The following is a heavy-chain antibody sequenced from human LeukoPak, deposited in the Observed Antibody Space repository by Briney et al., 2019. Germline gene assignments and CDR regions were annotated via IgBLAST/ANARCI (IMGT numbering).Heavy chain of an antibody. J-gene: IGHJ4*02. V-gene: IGHV4-39*07. D-gene: IGHD3-10*01. Sequence: SETLSLTCTVSGGSISSSSYYWGWIRQPPGKGLEWIGSIYYSGSTYYNPSLKSRVTISVDTSKNQFSLKLSSVTAADTAVYYCARGSGSYYTPSFDYWGQGTLVTVSS. CDR3: ARGSGSYYTPSFDY. CDR1: GGSISSSSYY. CDR2: IYYSGST.